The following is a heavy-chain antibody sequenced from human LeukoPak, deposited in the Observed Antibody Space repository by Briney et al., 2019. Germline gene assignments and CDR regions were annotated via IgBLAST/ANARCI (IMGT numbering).Heavy chain of an antibody. Sequence: GGSLRLSCAASGFTFSSYGMHWVRQAPGKGLEWVAVISYDGSNKYYADSVKGRFTISRDNSKNTLYLQMNSLRAEDTAVYYCAKDDYDSSGYYHRYWGQGTLVTVSS. CDR3: AKDDYDSSGYYHRY. V-gene: IGHV3-30*18. CDR1: GFTFSSYG. J-gene: IGHJ4*02. D-gene: IGHD3-22*01. CDR2: ISYDGSNK.